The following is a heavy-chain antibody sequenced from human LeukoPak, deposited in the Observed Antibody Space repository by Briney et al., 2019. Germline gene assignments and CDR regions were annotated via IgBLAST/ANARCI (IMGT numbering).Heavy chain of an antibody. V-gene: IGHV1-2*02. D-gene: IGHD3-10*01. Sequence: ASVKVSCKASGYTFSGQHIHWVRQAPGQGLEWMGWINSDSGGTNYAQKFQGRVTMTRDTSISTAYMDLSRLRSDDTAVYYCARVISGLWHFDLWGRGTLITVSS. CDR1: GYTFSGQH. J-gene: IGHJ2*01. CDR3: ARVISGLWHFDL. CDR2: INSDSGGT.